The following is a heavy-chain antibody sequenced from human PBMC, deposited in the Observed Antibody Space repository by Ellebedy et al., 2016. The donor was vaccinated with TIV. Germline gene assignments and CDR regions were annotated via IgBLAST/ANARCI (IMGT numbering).Heavy chain of an antibody. CDR1: GGPFSGYY. V-gene: IGHV4-34*10. CDR2: INHSGST. Sequence: MPSETLSLTCGVYGGPFSGYYWSWIRQLPGKGLEWLGEINHSGSTNYNPSVKSRIPMSVDTHREQFSLKLSSVTAADTAIYFCAGAYLGDPHWFDPWGQGIPVIVSS. J-gene: IGHJ5*02. CDR3: AGAYLGDPHWFDP. D-gene: IGHD3-16*01.